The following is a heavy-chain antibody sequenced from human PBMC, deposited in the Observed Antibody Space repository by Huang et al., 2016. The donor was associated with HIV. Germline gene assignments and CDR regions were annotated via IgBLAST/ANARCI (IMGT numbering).Heavy chain of an antibody. Sequence: QVQLVQSGAEVKKPGSSVKVSCKASGGTFNTYAISWVRQAPGKGLEWRGGIITIFGTANYAQKFQGTVTITADEFTSTAYMELSSLRSEDTALYYCARGRTRSSLYDSYYGLDVWGQGTTVTVSS. D-gene: IGHD6-6*01. CDR2: IITIFGTA. J-gene: IGHJ6*02. CDR1: GGTFNTYA. V-gene: IGHV1-69*01. CDR3: ARGRTRSSLYDSYYGLDV.